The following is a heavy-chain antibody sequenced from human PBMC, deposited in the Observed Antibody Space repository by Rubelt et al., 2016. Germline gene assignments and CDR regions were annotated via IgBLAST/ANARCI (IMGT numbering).Heavy chain of an antibody. V-gene: IGHV1-18*01. D-gene: IGHD5/OR15-5a*01. Sequence: QVQLVQSGAEVKKPGASVKVSCKASGYTFTSYGITWVRQAPGQGLAWMGWISAYKDNTNFAQKFTGRLTMTTDTSRSTADMELRSLRSDVAAVYYCERDYLRYFDFWGQGTLVTVSS. CDR1: GYTFTSYG. J-gene: IGHJ4*02. CDR3: ERDYLRYFDF. CDR2: ISAYKDNT.